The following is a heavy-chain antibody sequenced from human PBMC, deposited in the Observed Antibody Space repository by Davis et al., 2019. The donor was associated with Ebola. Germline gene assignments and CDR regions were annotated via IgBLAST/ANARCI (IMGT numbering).Heavy chain of an antibody. V-gene: IGHV1-18*04. CDR3: ARAQFPTTSDH. Sequence: AASVKVSCKASGYSFTNYGISWVRRAPGQGLEWMGWMNPNNGDSGYAQKLQGRVTMTTDTSTSTAYMEVGSLRSDDTAVYFCARAQFPTTSDHWGQGTLVTVSS. CDR2: MNPNNGDS. D-gene: IGHD1-1*01. CDR1: GYSFTNYG. J-gene: IGHJ4*02.